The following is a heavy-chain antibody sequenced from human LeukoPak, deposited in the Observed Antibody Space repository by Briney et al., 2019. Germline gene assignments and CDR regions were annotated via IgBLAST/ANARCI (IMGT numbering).Heavy chain of an antibody. V-gene: IGHV3-7*01. CDR2: IKQDGSEE. J-gene: IGHJ4*02. CDR3: ARGGGRDGYNYPGFYGY. CDR1: GFTFSTYW. Sequence: GGSLRLSCAASGFTFSTYWMSWVRQAPGKGLEWVANIKQDGSEEYYVDSVKGRFTISRDNAKNSLYLQMNSLRAEDTAVYYCARGGGRDGYNYPGFYGYWGQGTLLIVSS. D-gene: IGHD5-24*01.